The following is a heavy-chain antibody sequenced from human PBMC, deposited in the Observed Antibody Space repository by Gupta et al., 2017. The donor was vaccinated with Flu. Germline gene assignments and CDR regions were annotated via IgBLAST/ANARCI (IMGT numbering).Heavy chain of an antibody. J-gene: IGHJ4*02. V-gene: IGHV1-69*06. D-gene: IGHD1-20*01. CDR1: GGIFSNYA. Sequence: QVRLVQSGPEVKKPGSSVKVSCKASGGIFSNYAFSWVRQAPGQGLEWMGGIIPMFSTGKYAQKFQGRVTVTADKSTSTAYMELSSLTSDDTAVYYCTRAADQISGTWPGGYWGQGTLVTVSS. CDR3: TRAADQISGTWPGGY. CDR2: IIPMFSTG.